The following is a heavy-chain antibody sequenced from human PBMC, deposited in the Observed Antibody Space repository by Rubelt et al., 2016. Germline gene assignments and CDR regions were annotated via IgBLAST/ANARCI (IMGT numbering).Heavy chain of an antibody. J-gene: IGHJ4*02. CDR2: INHSGST. CDR1: GGSFTDYY. CDR3: AKLDTTGPDEY. V-gene: IGHV4-34*01. D-gene: IGHD3-22*01. Sequence: QVQLQQWGAGLLKPSETLSLTCAVYGGSFTDYYWTWIRQPPGKGLEWIGEINHSGSTNYNSSLKSRATISLDTSKSQFSLKLSSVTAADTAFDYCAKLDTTGPDEYWGQGTLATVSS.